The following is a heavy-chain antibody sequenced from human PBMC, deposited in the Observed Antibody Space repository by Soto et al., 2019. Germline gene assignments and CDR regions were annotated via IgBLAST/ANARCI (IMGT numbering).Heavy chain of an antibody. CDR3: ARAQGDIVATIFAFDI. Sequence: SETLSLTCAVYGGSFSGYYWSLIRQPPGKGLEWIGEINHSGSTNYNPSLKSRVTISVDTSKNQFSLKLSSVTAADTAVYYCARAQGDIVATIFAFDIWGQGTMVTVSS. CDR1: GGSFSGYY. D-gene: IGHD5-12*01. CDR2: INHSGST. J-gene: IGHJ3*02. V-gene: IGHV4-34*01.